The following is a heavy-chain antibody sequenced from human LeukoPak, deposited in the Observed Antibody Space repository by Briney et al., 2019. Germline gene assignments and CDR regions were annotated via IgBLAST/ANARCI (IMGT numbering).Heavy chain of an antibody. J-gene: IGHJ4*02. Sequence: ASVKVSCKASGGTFSSYAISWVRQAPGQGLEWMGGIIPIFGTANYAQKFQGRVTITADESTSTAYMELGSLRSEDTAVYYCARWQLVRYYFDYWGQGTLVTVSS. D-gene: IGHD6-6*01. CDR2: IIPIFGTA. V-gene: IGHV1-69*13. CDR3: ARWQLVRYYFDY. CDR1: GGTFSSYA.